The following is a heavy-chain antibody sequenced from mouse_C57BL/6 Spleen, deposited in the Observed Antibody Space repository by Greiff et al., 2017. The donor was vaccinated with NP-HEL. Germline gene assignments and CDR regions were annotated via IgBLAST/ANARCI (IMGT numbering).Heavy chain of an antibody. D-gene: IGHD1-1*01. J-gene: IGHJ3*01. CDR2: IDPENGDT. V-gene: IGHV14-4*01. Sequence: VQLQQSGAELVRPGASVKLSCTASGFNIKDDYMHWVKQRPEQGLEWIGWIDPENGDTEYASKFQGKATITADTSSNTAYLQLSSLTSEDTAVYYCTTGDYGSSPWFAYWGQGTLVTVSA. CDR1: GFNIKDDY. CDR3: TTGDYGSSPWFAY.